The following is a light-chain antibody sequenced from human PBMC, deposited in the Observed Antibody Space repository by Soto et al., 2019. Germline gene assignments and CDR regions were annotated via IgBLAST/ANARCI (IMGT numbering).Light chain of an antibody. Sequence: QPVLTQSPSASASLGASVKLTCTLSSGHSSYAIAWHQQQPEKGPRYLMKLNSDGSHSKGDGIPDRCSGSSSGAERYLTISSLQSEDEADYYCQTWGTGIQGVFGGGTKRTVL. CDR1: SGHSSYA. CDR2: LNSDGSH. V-gene: IGLV4-69*01. J-gene: IGLJ3*02. CDR3: QTWGTGIQGV.